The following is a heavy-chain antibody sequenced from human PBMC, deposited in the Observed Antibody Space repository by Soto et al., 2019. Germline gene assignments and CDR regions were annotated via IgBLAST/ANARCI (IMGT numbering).Heavy chain of an antibody. CDR3: ARCLVGAITGVDY. CDR2: INPNGGDI. D-gene: IGHD1-26*01. Sequence: VKVSCKASGYMFADYYMHWVRQAPGQGLEWMGWINPNGGDIKYAQNFQGRVTMTRDTSISTAYMDLSRLRSDDTAVYYCARCLVGAITGVDYGGPATLLTVSS. V-gene: IGHV1-2*02. J-gene: IGHJ4*02. CDR1: GYMFADYY.